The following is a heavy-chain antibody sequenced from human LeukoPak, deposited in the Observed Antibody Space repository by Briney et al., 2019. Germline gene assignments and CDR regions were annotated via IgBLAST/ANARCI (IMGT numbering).Heavy chain of an antibody. CDR2: IRSSGSTI. CDR1: GFTVITSF. Sequence: GGSLRLSCAASGFTVITSFMNWVRQAPRKGLEWVSYIRSSGSTIYYADSVKGRFTISRDNAKNSLYLQMNSLRDEDTAVYYCARDRSSSAAPSLSYWGQGTLVTVSS. J-gene: IGHJ4*02. CDR3: ARDRSSSAAPSLSY. D-gene: IGHD6-13*01. V-gene: IGHV3-48*02.